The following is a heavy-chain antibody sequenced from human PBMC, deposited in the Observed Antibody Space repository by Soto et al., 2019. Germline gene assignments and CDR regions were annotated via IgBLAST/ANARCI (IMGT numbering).Heavy chain of an antibody. Sequence: ILSLTCTVAGCSISSGGYYWSWIRQHPGKGLEWIGYIYYSGSTYYNPSLKSRVTISVDTSKNQFSLKLSSVTAADTAVYYCAREYRSVHSYYYYYYGMEVWGKGTTVTV. V-gene: IGHV4-31*03. D-gene: IGHD3-3*01. CDR1: GCSISSGGYY. CDR3: AREYRSVHSYYYYYYGMEV. CDR2: IYYSGST. J-gene: IGHJ6*04.